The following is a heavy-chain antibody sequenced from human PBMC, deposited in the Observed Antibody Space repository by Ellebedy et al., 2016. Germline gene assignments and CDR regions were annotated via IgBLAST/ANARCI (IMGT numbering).Heavy chain of an antibody. Sequence: GESLKISCAASGFILSSYSMNWVRQAPGKGLEWVANIKQDGSEKYSVDSVKGRFTISRDNAKNSLYLQMNSLRAEDTAIYYCARVGGGFFDIWGQGTMVTVSS. D-gene: IGHD3-16*01. V-gene: IGHV3-7*01. J-gene: IGHJ3*02. CDR1: GFILSSYS. CDR3: ARVGGGFFDI. CDR2: IKQDGSEK.